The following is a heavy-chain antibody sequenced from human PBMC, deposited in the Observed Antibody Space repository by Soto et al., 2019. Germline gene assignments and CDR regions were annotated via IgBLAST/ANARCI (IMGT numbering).Heavy chain of an antibody. J-gene: IGHJ3*02. V-gene: IGHV1-18*04. Sequence: ASVKVSCKASGYTFTSCSMSWVRQAPGQGLEWMGWISPYNGNTKYAQKLQGRVTMTTDTSTSTAYMELRRLRSDDTAIYYCAREGVIAVLGDAFDIWGQGTMVTVSS. CDR3: AREGVIAVLGDAFDI. CDR1: GYTFTSCS. D-gene: IGHD6-19*01. CDR2: ISPYNGNT.